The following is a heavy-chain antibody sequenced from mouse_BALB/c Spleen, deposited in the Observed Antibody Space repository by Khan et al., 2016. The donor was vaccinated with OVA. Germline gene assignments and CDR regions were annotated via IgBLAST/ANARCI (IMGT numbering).Heavy chain of an antibody. Sequence: QIQLVQSGPELKKPGETVKISCKASGYTFTNYGMNWVKQAPGKGLKWMGWINTYTGEPTYAEEFKGRFAFSLETSASTSYLQISNHKDDDTATNFCARYGGNYVIDYWGQGTTLTVAS. CDR2: INTYTGEP. D-gene: IGHD1-1*02. CDR3: ARYGGNYVIDY. J-gene: IGHJ2*01. V-gene: IGHV9-3*02. CDR1: GYTFTNYG.